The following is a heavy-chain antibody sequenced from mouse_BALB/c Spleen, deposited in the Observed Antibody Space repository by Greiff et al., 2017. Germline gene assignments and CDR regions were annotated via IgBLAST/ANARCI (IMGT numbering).Heavy chain of an antibody. CDR1: GFNIKDTY. J-gene: IGHJ2*01. CDR2: IDPANGNT. Sequence: VQLQQSGAELVKPGASVKLSCTASGFNIKDTYMHWVKQRPEQGLEWIGRIDPANGNTKYDPKFQGKATITADTSSNTAYLQLSSLTSEDTAVYYCARGYYGSPYYFDYWGQGTTLTVSS. V-gene: IGHV14-3*02. CDR3: ARGYYGSPYYFDY. D-gene: IGHD1-1*01.